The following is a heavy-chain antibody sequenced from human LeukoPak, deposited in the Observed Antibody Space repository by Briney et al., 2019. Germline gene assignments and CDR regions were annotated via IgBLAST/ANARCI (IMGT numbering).Heavy chain of an antibody. J-gene: IGHJ4*02. V-gene: IGHV3-7*01. CDR2: IKQDGSEK. CDR1: GSTFSSYW. Sequence: GGSLRLSCAASGSTFSSYWMSWVRQAPGKGLEWVANIKQDGSEKYYVDSVKGRFTISRDNAKNSLYLQMNSLRAEDTAVYYCARGTYYFDYWGQGTLVTVSS. CDR3: ARGTYYFDY.